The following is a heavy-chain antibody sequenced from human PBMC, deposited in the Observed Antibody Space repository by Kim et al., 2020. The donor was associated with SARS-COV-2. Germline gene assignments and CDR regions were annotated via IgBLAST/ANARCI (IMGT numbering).Heavy chain of an antibody. CDR3: ARVSHLKDTAMVGFDY. CDR2: IYYSGST. J-gene: IGHJ4*02. CDR1: GGSVSSGSYY. D-gene: IGHD5-18*01. Sequence: SETLSLTCTVSGGSVSSGSYYWSWIRQPPGKGLEWIGYIYYSGSTNYNPSLKSRVTISVDTSKNQFSLKLSSVTAADTAVYYCARVSHLKDTAMVGFDYWGQGTLVTVSS. V-gene: IGHV4-61*01.